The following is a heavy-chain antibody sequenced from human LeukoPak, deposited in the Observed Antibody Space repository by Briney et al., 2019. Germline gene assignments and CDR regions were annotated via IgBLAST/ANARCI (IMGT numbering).Heavy chain of an antibody. CDR1: GFTFNIYA. Sequence: PGGSLRLSCAASGFTFNIYAISWVHQAPGKGLEWVSTITNSGDKTFYADSVKGRFTISRDNSENTLYLQMNSLRAADTAVYYCAKSRVRYSLDYFDYWGQGTLVTVSS. CDR3: AKSRVRYSLDYFDY. J-gene: IGHJ4*02. D-gene: IGHD5-18*01. CDR2: ITNSGDKT. V-gene: IGHV3-23*01.